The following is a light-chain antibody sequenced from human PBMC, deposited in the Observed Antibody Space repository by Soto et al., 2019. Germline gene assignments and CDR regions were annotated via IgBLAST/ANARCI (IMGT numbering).Light chain of an antibody. Sequence: EIVLTQSPGTPSSSPGQRANLSCXXSQSVSSTYLAWYQQKPGQAPRVLIYGASSRATGIPDRFSGSGSGTDFTLTISRLEPEDFAVFYCQQYDSSPITFGQGTRLEIK. CDR3: QQYDSSPIT. CDR2: GAS. V-gene: IGKV3-20*01. J-gene: IGKJ5*01. CDR1: QSVSSTY.